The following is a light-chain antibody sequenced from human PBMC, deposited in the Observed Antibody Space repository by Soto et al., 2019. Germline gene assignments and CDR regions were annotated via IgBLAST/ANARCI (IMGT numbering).Light chain of an antibody. V-gene: IGLV2-14*01. Sequence: QSALTQPASVSGSPGQSITISCTGTSSDVGGYNYVSWYQQHPGKAPKLMIYEVSNRPSGVSNRFSGSESGNTASLTISGLQAEDEADYYCSSYTSSSTPNWVFGGGTKVTVL. CDR2: EVS. J-gene: IGLJ3*02. CDR1: SSDVGGYNY. CDR3: SSYTSSSTPNWV.